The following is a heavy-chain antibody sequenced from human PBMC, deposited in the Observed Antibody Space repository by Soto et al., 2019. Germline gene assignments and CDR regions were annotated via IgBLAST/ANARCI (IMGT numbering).Heavy chain of an antibody. CDR3: ARGSQSPYYYDSSGYYYWFDP. D-gene: IGHD3-22*01. CDR1: GGSISSGDYY. V-gene: IGHV4-30-4*01. J-gene: IGHJ5*02. CDR2: IYYSGST. Sequence: SETLSLTCSVSGGSISSGDYYWSWIRQPPGKGLEWIGYIYYSGSTYYNPSLKSRVTISVDTSKNQFSLKLSSVTAADTAVYYCARGSQSPYYYDSSGYYYWFDPWGQGTLVTVSS.